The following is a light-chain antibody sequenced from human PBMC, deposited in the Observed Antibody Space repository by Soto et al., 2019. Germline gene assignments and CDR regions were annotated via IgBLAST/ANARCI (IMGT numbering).Light chain of an antibody. CDR3: HQYGYSPNT. J-gene: IGKJ2*01. CDR2: GAS. Sequence: EIVLTQSPGTLSLSPGERATLSCRASRSINSRYLAWYQQKTGQAPRLLIYGASSRPTGIPDRFSGSGSGTDFTLTISRLEPEDFAVYHCHQYGYSPNTFGQGTKLEIK. V-gene: IGKV3-20*01. CDR1: RSINSRY.